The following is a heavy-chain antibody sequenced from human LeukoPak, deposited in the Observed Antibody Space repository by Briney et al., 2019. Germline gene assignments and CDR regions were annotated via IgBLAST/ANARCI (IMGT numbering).Heavy chain of an antibody. CDR1: GYTFTSYG. Sequence: GASVKVSCKASGYTFTSYGISWVRQAPGQGLEWMGWISAYNGNTNYAQKLQGRVTMTTDTSTSTAYMELRSLRSDDTAVYYCAGVGGYSGYGWGYYMDVWGKGTTVTVSS. D-gene: IGHD5-12*01. J-gene: IGHJ6*03. CDR3: AGVGGYSGYGWGYYMDV. CDR2: ISAYNGNT. V-gene: IGHV1-18*01.